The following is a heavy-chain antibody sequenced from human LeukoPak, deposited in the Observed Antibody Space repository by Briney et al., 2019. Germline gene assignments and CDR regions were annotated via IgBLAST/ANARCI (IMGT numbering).Heavy chain of an antibody. Sequence: AGGSLRLSCAASGFTFSSYSMNWVRQAPGKGLEWVSSISSSSSYIYYADSVKGRFTISRDNSKNTLYLQMNSLRVDDTAVYYCSTSPSWGVWGKGTTVTVSS. V-gene: IGHV3-21*04. CDR1: GFTFSSYS. CDR2: ISSSSSYI. J-gene: IGHJ6*04. CDR3: STSPSWGV. D-gene: IGHD3-16*01.